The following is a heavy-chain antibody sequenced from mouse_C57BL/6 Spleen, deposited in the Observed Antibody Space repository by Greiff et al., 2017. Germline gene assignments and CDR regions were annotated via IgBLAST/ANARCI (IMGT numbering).Heavy chain of an antibody. J-gene: IGHJ4*01. CDR1: GYTFTDYN. CDR2: INPNKGGT. V-gene: IGHV1-18*01. D-gene: IGHD2-5*01. Sequence: EVKLQESGPELVKPGASVKIPCKASGYTFTDYNMDWVKQSHGKSLEWIGDINPNKGGTIYNQKFKAKATLTVDKASITSYMELRSLTSEDTVVYYCARDSKDAMDYWGQGTSVTVSS. CDR3: ARDSKDAMDY.